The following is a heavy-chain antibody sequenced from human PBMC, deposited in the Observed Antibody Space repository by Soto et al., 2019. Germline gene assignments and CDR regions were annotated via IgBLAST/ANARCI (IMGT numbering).Heavy chain of an antibody. D-gene: IGHD4-4*01. CDR2: IKSKTDGGTT. V-gene: IGHV3-15*01. CDR1: GFTFSNAW. Sequence: PGGSLRLSCAASGFTFSNAWMSWVRQAPGKGLEWVGRIKSKTDGGTTDYAAPVKGRFTISRDDSKNTLYLQMNSLKTEDTAVYYCTKDTVTTYGMDVWGQGTTVTVSS. J-gene: IGHJ6*02. CDR3: TKDTVTTYGMDV.